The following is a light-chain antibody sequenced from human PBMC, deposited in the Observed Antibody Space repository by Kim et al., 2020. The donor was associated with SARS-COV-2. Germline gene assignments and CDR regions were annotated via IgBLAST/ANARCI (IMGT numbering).Light chain of an antibody. CDR3: ESQDTSGDQVV. Sequence: SSELTQDPGLSVALGQTVRITCQGDSLRNYFASWYQQKPGRAPVLVIYNKNNRPSGIPDRFSGTRSGNTALLTISGAQAEDEADYYCESQDTSGDQVVFG. J-gene: IGLJ2*01. CDR1: SLRNYF. V-gene: IGLV3-19*01. CDR2: NKN.